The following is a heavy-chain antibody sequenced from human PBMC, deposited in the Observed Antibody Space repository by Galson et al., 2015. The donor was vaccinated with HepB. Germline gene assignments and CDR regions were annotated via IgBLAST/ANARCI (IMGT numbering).Heavy chain of an antibody. CDR2: ISYDGSNK. J-gene: IGHJ4*02. Sequence: SLRLSCAASGFTFSSYGMHWVRQAPGKGLEWVAVISYDGSNKYYADSVEGRFTISRDNSKNTLYLQMNSLRAEDTAVYYCAKDFWYDSSSWLDYWGQGTLVTVSS. V-gene: IGHV3-30*18. D-gene: IGHD6-13*01. CDR1: GFTFSSYG. CDR3: AKDFWYDSSSWLDY.